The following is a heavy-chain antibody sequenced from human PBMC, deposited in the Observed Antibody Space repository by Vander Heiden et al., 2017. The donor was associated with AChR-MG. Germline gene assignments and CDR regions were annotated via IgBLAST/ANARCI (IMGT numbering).Heavy chain of an antibody. D-gene: IGHD6-19*01. Sequence: EVQLVESGGGLVQPGGSLRPSCEASGFTVRCNYLGWVRQSPGKGLEWVSVIYSVGSTYYADSVKGRFTISRDNSKNTLYLQMNSLRAEDTAVYYCARDRMIAVAGRTNYYGMDVWGQGTTVTVSS. CDR1: GFTVRCNY. J-gene: IGHJ6*02. V-gene: IGHV3-66*01. CDR2: IYSVGST. CDR3: ARDRMIAVAGRTNYYGMDV.